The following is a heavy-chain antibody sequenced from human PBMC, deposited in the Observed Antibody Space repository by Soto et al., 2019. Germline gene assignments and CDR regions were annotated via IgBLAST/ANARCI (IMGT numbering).Heavy chain of an antibody. D-gene: IGHD3-3*01. Sequence: GGSLRLSCAASGFTFRSYSMNWVRQAPGKGLEWVSYISSSNRTINYADSVKGRFIISRDNAKNSLYLQMHSLRDEDTAVYYCARQIRHYDSWSNTYYYYGLDVWGQGTTVTVSS. CDR2: ISSSNRTI. CDR1: GFTFRSYS. V-gene: IGHV3-48*02. CDR3: ARQIRHYDSWSNTYYYYGLDV. J-gene: IGHJ6*02.